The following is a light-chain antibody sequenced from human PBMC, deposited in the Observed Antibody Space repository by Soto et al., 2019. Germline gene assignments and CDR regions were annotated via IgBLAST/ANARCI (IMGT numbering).Light chain of an antibody. Sequence: QSVLTQPRSVSGSPGQSVTISCTGTSRDVGAYNYVSWYQQHPGKAPKLMIYDVSKRPSGVPDHFSGSKSGNTASLTISGLQAEDEADYYCCSYAGSYTYVFGIGTKSPS. J-gene: IGLJ1*01. CDR1: SRDVGAYNY. CDR3: CSYAGSYTYV. V-gene: IGLV2-11*01. CDR2: DVS.